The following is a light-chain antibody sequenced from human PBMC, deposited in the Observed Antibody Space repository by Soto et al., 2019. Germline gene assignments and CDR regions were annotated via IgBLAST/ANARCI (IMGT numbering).Light chain of an antibody. CDR1: SRDIGSYNL. CDR3: CSYAGSSTYV. J-gene: IGLJ1*01. CDR2: EVT. Sequence: QSALTQPASVSGSPGQSITISCTGSSRDIGSYNLVSWYQQHPGKAPKVMIYEVTKRPSGVSNRFSGSKSGNTASLTISGLQAEDEADYSCCSYAGSSTYVFGTGTKLTVL. V-gene: IGLV2-23*02.